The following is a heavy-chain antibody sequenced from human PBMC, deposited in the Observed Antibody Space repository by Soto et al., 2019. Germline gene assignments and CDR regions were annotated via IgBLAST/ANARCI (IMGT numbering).Heavy chain of an antibody. CDR1: GYTFTGYY. V-gene: IGHV1-2*02. D-gene: IGHD3-10*01. CDR3: AFRRGDYDDY. CDR2: INPNSGGT. J-gene: IGHJ4*02. Sequence: QVQLVQSGAEVKKPGASEKVSCKASGYTFTGYYMHWVRQAPGQGLEWMGWINPNSGGTNYAQKLQGRVTMTSDTSISTAYMELSRLRSDDTAVYYCAFRRGDYDDYWGQGTLVTVSS.